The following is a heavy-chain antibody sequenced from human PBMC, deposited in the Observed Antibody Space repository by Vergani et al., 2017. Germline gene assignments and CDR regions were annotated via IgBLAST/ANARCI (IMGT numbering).Heavy chain of an antibody. CDR3: AIAGYSSSWYGPGSFDY. Sequence: VQLVQSGAEVKKPGESLRISCKGSGYRFSSYYIGWVRQMPGQGLEWIGVIYPGDSDTRYSPSFQGQVTISADKSTSTAYLQWGSLKASDTAMYYCAIAGYSSSWYGPGSFDYWDQGTLVTVSS. J-gene: IGHJ4*02. CDR1: GYRFSSYY. D-gene: IGHD6-13*01. V-gene: IGHV5-51*01. CDR2: IYPGDSDT.